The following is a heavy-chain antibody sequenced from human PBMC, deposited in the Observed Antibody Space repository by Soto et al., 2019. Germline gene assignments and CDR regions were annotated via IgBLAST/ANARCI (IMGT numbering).Heavy chain of an antibody. CDR1: GYTFSDYG. J-gene: IGHJ4*02. CDR3: ARDRSTGDY. CDR2: ISAYNGNT. V-gene: IGHV1-18*01. Sequence: QVQLVQSGADVKKPGASVKLSCKASGYTFSDYGISWVRQAPGQGLEWLGCISAYNGNTDYAQKFQGRVNMTTDTSTTTAYMELRGLRSDDTAVYYCARDRSTGDYWGQGTLVTVSS.